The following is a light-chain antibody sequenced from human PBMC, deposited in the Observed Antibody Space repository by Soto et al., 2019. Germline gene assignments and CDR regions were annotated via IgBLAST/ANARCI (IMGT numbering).Light chain of an antibody. J-gene: IGLJ2*01. Sequence: QSALTQPASVSGSPGQSITISCTAASSDVGSFDLVSWYQLNPGKVPKLMIYEGSKRPSGVSNRFSGSKSGNTASLTISGLQSEDEADYHCCSYANSRTVLFGGGTQLTVL. CDR1: SSDVGSFDL. CDR2: EGS. V-gene: IGLV2-23*01. CDR3: CSYANSRTVL.